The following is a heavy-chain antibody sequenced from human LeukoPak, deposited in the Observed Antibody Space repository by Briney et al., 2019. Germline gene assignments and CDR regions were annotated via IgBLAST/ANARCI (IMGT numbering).Heavy chain of an antibody. V-gene: IGHV4-34*01. J-gene: IGHJ4*02. CDR3: AACPRRMTGTPIDY. D-gene: IGHD3-9*01. CDR2: ISHSGST. Sequence: SETLSLTCDVYGGSFSGYYWSWIRQPPGKGLEWIGEISHSGSTKYNPSLKSRLAISVDTSKNQFSLKLSSVTAADTAVYYCAACPRRMTGTPIDYWGQGTLVTVSS. CDR1: GGSFSGYY.